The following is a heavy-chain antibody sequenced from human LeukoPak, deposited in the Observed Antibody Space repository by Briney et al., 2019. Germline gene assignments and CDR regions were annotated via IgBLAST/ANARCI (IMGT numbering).Heavy chain of an antibody. Sequence: PSETLSLTCTVSGGSISSSSYYWGWIRQPPGKGLEWIGSIYYSGSTYHNPSLKSRVTISVDTSKNQFSLKLSSVTAADTAVYYCARRGAVVVVTAAFDYWGQGTLVTVSS. CDR1: GGSISSSSYY. CDR2: IYYSGST. D-gene: IGHD2-21*02. V-gene: IGHV4-39*07. J-gene: IGHJ4*02. CDR3: ARRGAVVVVTAAFDY.